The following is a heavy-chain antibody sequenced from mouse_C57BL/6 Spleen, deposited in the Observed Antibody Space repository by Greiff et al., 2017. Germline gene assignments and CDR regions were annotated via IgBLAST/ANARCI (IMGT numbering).Heavy chain of an antibody. J-gene: IGHJ1*03. CDR1: GFTFSDYY. V-gene: IGHV5-12*01. D-gene: IGHD1-1*01. Sequence: EVQRVESGGGLVQPGGSLKLSCAASGFTFSDYYMYWVRQTPEKRLEWVAYISNGGGSTYYPDTVKGRFTISSDNAKNALYLQMSRLKSEDTAMYYGARHDGSSWGYFDVWGTGTTVTVSS. CDR2: ISNGGGST. CDR3: ARHDGSSWGYFDV.